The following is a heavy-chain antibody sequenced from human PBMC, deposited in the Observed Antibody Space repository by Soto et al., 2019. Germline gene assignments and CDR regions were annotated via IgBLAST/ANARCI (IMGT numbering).Heavy chain of an antibody. CDR2: ISDTGGST. Sequence: EVQLLESGGGLVQPGGSLRLSCAASGFTFSSYAMSWVCQAPGKGLEWVSRISDTGGSTYYADSVKGRFTISRDSSKNTLYLQMKSLRADDTAIYYCAKVGELAVGGFDYWGQGTLVTVSS. V-gene: IGHV3-23*01. J-gene: IGHJ4*02. CDR1: GFTFSSYA. D-gene: IGHD2-15*01. CDR3: AKVGELAVGGFDY.